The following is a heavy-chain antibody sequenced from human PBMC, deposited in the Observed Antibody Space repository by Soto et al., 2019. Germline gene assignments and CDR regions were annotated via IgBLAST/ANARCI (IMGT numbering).Heavy chain of an antibody. D-gene: IGHD2-8*02. CDR1: GGCSSGYY. CDR3: ARDKITGLFDY. Sequence: PSETLSLTCGVYGGCSSGYYWTWISQPPGTGLEWIGEINHSGSTNYNPSLKSRVTISVDTSKNQFSLKLTSVTAADTAVYYCARDKITGLFDYWGQGTLVTVSS. CDR2: INHSGST. J-gene: IGHJ4*02. V-gene: IGHV4-34*01.